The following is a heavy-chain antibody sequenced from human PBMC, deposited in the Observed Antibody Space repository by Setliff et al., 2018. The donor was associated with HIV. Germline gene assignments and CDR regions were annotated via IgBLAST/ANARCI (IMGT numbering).Heavy chain of an antibody. CDR3: TRGKTTVTTYYYNGMDV. CDR1: GFTFRDYA. Sequence: GGSLRLSCTTSGFTFRDYAMSWVRQAPGKGLEWIGFIRSKSYGGTTEVAASVKGRFTISRDDSKSIVYLQMNSLKTDDTAVYHCTRGKTTVTTYYYNGMDVWGQGTTVTVSS. D-gene: IGHD4-17*01. J-gene: IGHJ6*02. V-gene: IGHV3-49*04. CDR2: IRSKSYGGTT.